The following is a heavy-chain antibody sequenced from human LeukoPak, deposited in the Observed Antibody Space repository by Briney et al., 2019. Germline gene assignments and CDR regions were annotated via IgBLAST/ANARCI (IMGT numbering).Heavy chain of an antibody. D-gene: IGHD1-14*01. CDR2: ISYDGSNK. CDR3: ARGSSTGTLSLWFDP. CDR1: GFTFSSYA. J-gene: IGHJ5*02. V-gene: IGHV3-30*04. Sequence: GGSLRLSCAASGFTFSSYAMHWVRQAPGKGLEWVAVISYDGSNKYYADSVKGRFTISRDNSKNTLYLQMDSLRAEDTAVYYCARGSSTGTLSLWFDPWGQGTLVTVSS.